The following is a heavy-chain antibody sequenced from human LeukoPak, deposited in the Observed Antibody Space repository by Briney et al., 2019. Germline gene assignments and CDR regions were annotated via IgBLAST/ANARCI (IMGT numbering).Heavy chain of an antibody. V-gene: IGHV3-15*01. CDR1: GFTFSQDW. J-gene: IGHJ4*02. D-gene: IGHD3-3*01. Sequence: GGSLRLSCAGSGFTFSQDWMSWVRQVPGKGLEWLGLIKNKIDGGTTDYAVTVKGRFTISRDDSKNTLYLQMNSLKTGDTAVYYCSKYDPYDALDYWGQGTLVTVSS. CDR2: IKNKIDGGTT. CDR3: SKYDPYDALDY.